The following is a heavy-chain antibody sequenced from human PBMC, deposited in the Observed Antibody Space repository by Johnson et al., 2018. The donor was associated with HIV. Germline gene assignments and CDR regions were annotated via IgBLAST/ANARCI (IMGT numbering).Heavy chain of an antibody. D-gene: IGHD3-3*01. V-gene: IGHV3-11*04. CDR3: AREEVTIFGVAYDAFDI. J-gene: IGHJ3*02. CDR2: ISSSGSTI. CDR1: GFTFSDYY. Sequence: QVQLVESGGGLVKPGGSLRLSCAASGFTFSDYYMSWIRQAPGKGLEWVSYISSSGSTIYYADSVKGRFTVSRDNTKNSLYLQMNSLRAEDTAVYYCAREEVTIFGVAYDAFDIWGQGTMVTVSS.